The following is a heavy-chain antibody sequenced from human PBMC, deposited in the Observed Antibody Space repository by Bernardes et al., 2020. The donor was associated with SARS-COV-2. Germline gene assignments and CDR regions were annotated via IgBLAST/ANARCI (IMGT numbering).Heavy chain of an antibody. Sequence: GGSLRLSCAASGFTFSSYGMHWVRQAPGKGLEWVAVIWYDGSNKYYADSVKGRFTISRDNSKNTLYLQMNSLRAEDTAVYYCARERGYSNWFDPWGQGTLVTVSS. CDR3: ARERGYSNWFDP. J-gene: IGHJ5*02. V-gene: IGHV3-33*01. CDR1: GFTFSSYG. CDR2: IWYDGSNK. D-gene: IGHD5-18*01.